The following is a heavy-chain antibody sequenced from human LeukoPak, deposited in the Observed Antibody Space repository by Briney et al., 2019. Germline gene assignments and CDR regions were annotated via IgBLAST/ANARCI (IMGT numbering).Heavy chain of an antibody. Sequence: GASVKVSCKASGYTFTGYYMHWVRQAPGQGLEWMGWINPNSGGTNYAQKFQGRVTMTRDTSISTAYMELSRLRSDDTAVYYCARDGGASGIVVVPAYAFDIWGQGTMVTVSS. V-gene: IGHV1-2*02. CDR2: INPNSGGT. CDR3: ARDGGASGIVVVPAYAFDI. CDR1: GYTFTGYY. J-gene: IGHJ3*02. D-gene: IGHD2-2*01.